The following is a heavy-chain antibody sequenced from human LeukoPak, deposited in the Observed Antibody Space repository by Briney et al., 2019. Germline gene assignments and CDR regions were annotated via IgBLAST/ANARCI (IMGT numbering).Heavy chain of an antibody. CDR2: ISAYNGNT. V-gene: IGHV1-18*01. J-gene: IGHJ4*02. D-gene: IGHD3-3*01. CDR3: ARDPALYYDFWSGYYRGFDY. Sequence: ASVKVSCKASGYTFTSYGISWVRQAPGQGPEWMGWISAYNGNTNYAQKLQGRVTMTTDTSTSTAYMELRSLRSDDTAVYYCARDPALYYDFWSGYYRGFDYWGQGTLVTVSS. CDR1: GYTFTSYG.